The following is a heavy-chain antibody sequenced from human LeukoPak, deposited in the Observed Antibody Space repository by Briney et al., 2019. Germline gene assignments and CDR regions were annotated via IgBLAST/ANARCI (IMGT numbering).Heavy chain of an antibody. CDR2: IYPGDSDT. Sequence: GESLKISCQGSGYSFSNYWIGWVRQMPGKGLVWVGIIYPGDSDTRYSPSFQGQVTISADKSISTAYLQWSSLEASDTAMYYCARLPGAKTRGGPYYYYMDVWGKGTTVTVSS. V-gene: IGHV5-51*01. CDR1: GYSFSNYW. J-gene: IGHJ6*03. CDR3: ARLPGAKTRGGPYYYYMDV. D-gene: IGHD1-26*01.